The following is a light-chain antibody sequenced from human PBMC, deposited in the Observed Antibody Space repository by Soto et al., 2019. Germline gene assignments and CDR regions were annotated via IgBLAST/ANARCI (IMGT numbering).Light chain of an antibody. J-gene: IGLJ1*01. V-gene: IGLV2-8*01. CDR2: EVS. CDR3: SSYAGSNNPFV. CDR1: SSDVGGYKY. Sequence: ALTQPPSASGSPGQSVTISCTGTSSDVGGYKYVSWYQQHPGKAPKLMIYEVSKRPSGVPDRFSGSKSGNTASLTVSGLQAEDEADYYCSSYAGSNNPFVFGTGTKVTVL.